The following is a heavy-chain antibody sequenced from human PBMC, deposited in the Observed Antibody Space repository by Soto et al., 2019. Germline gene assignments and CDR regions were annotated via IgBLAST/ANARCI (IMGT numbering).Heavy chain of an antibody. J-gene: IGHJ5*02. CDR1: GYSFTTYD. V-gene: IGHV1-8*01. CDR3: ARTSSGTREWFDP. D-gene: IGHD1-7*01. Sequence: ASVKVSCKASGYSFTTYDINWVRQATGQGIEWMGWINPNNGNTGYAQKFQGRVTLTRTTAISTAYMELSSLRSDDTAVYYCARTSSGTREWFDPWGQGTLVTVSS. CDR2: INPNNGNT.